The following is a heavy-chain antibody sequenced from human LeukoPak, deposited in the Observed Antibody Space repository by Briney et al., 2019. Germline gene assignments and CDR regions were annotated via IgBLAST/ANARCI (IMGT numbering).Heavy chain of an antibody. D-gene: IGHD5-24*01. CDR2: IYPGDSDT. J-gene: IGHJ4*02. V-gene: IGHV5-51*01. Sequence: GESLKISCKGSGYSFTSYWIGWVRQMPGKGLEWMGIIYPGDSDTRYSPSFQGQVTISADKSISTAYLQWSSLKASDTATYYCARQGRDGYNWLYFDYWGQGTLVTVSS. CDR3: ARQGRDGYNWLYFDY. CDR1: GYSFTSYW.